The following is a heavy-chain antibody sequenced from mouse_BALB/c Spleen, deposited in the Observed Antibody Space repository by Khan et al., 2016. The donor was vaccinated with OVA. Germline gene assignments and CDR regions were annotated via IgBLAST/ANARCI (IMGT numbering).Heavy chain of an antibody. D-gene: IGHD1-3*01. CDR2: ISPGSGNT. Sequence: LEESGTELARPGASVKLSCKASGYIFIDYNINWVKQRTGQGLEWIGEISPGSGNTSYNEKFKGKATLTADKSSSTAYMQLSSLTSEDSAVYFCGREWGSWFPYWGQGTLVTVSA. J-gene: IGHJ3*01. CDR1: GYIFIDYN. CDR3: GREWGSWFPY. V-gene: IGHV1-77*01.